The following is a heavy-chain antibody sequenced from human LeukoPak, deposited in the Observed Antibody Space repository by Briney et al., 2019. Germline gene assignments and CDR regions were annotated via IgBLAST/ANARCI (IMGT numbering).Heavy chain of an antibody. V-gene: IGHV4-34*01. CDR2: INHSGST. CDR1: GGSFSGYY. J-gene: IGHJ5*02. CDR3: ARVSFPYSSSSRGGWFDP. D-gene: IGHD6-6*01. Sequence: PSETLSLTCAVYGGSFSGYYWSWIRQPPGKGLEWIGEINHSGSTNYNPSLKSRVTISVDTSKNQFSLKLSSVTAADTAVYYCARVSFPYSSSSRGGWFDPWGQGTLVTVSS.